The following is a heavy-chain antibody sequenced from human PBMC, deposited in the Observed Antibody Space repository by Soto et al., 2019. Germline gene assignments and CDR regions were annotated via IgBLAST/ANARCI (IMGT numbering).Heavy chain of an antibody. Sequence: SETLSLTCVVSGGSISSSNWWSWVRQPPGKGLEWIGYIYHSGSTYYNPSLKSRVTISVDRSKNQFSLKLSSVTAADTAVYYCASSHAGAHITAAVHWGQGTLVTVSS. CDR3: ASSHAGAHITAAVH. CDR1: GGSISSSNW. CDR2: IYHSGST. V-gene: IGHV4-4*02. J-gene: IGHJ4*02. D-gene: IGHD6-13*01.